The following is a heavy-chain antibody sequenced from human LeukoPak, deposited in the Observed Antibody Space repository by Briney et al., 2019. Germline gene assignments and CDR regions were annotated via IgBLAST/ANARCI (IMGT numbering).Heavy chain of an antibody. J-gene: IGHJ3*02. CDR2: IRDSGASS. CDR3: AKAGRSGWYPGWPFDI. D-gene: IGHD6-19*01. V-gene: IGHV3-23*01. CDR1: GFTFLTYA. Sequence: GGSLRLSCAASGFTFLTYAMSWVRQAPGKGLQWVSVIRDSGASSYYADSVKGRFTISRDNSKNTLYLQMNSLRAEDTAVYYCAKAGRSGWYPGWPFDIWGQGTMVTVSS.